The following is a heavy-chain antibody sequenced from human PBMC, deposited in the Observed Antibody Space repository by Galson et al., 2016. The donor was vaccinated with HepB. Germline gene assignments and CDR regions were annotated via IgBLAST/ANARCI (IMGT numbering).Heavy chain of an antibody. Sequence: TLSLTCTVSNGSISGGIYYWSWIRRDTGKGLEWIGYISYSGSTYYNPSLKSRVLISIDTSKNHFSLKLSSVTAADTAVYYCARAPFSLYASGSYYRDYYYLDVWGKGTTVTVSS. CDR1: NGSISGGIYY. V-gene: IGHV4-31*03. J-gene: IGHJ6*03. D-gene: IGHD3-10*01. CDR3: ARAPFSLYASGSYYRDYYYLDV. CDR2: ISYSGST.